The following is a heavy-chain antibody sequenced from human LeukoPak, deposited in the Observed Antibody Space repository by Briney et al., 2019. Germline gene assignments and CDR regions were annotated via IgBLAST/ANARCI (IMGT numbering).Heavy chain of an antibody. CDR3: ARTIAAAGYYFDY. Sequence: SETLSLTCTVSGGSISSGGYYWSWIRQPPGKGLEWIGYIYHSGSTYYNPSLKSRVTISVDRSKNQFSLKLSSVTAADTAVYYCARTIAAAGYYFDYWGQGTLATVSS. V-gene: IGHV4-30-2*01. J-gene: IGHJ4*02. D-gene: IGHD6-13*01. CDR2: IYHSGST. CDR1: GGSISSGGYY.